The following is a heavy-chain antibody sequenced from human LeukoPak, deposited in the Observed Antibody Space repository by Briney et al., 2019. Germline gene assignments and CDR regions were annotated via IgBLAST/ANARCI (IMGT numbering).Heavy chain of an antibody. Sequence: SETLSLTCTVSGGSIRSSYYYWGWIRQPPGKGLEWIGSIYDSGSTYYNPSLKSRVTISVDTSKNQFSLKLSSVTAADTAVYYCARIHDYGDPSDYWGQGTLVTVSS. CDR2: IYDSGST. J-gene: IGHJ4*02. CDR1: GGSIRSSYYY. CDR3: ARIHDYGDPSDY. V-gene: IGHV4-39*07. D-gene: IGHD4-17*01.